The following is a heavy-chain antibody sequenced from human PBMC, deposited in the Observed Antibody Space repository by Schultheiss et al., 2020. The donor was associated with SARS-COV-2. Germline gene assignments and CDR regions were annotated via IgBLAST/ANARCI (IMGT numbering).Heavy chain of an antibody. CDR2: IYTSGST. CDR3: ARSAIVATIDWFDP. J-gene: IGHJ5*02. D-gene: IGHD5-12*01. V-gene: IGHV4-4*07. CDR1: GGSISSYY. Sequence: SETLSLTCTVSGGSISSYYWSWIRQPAGKGLEWIGRIYTSGSTNYNPSLKSRVTMSVDTSKNQFSLKLSSVTAADTAVYYCARSAIVATIDWFDPWGQGTLVTVSS.